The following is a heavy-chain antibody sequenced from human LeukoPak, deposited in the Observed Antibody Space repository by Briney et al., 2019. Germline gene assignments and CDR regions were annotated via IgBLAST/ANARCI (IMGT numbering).Heavy chain of an antibody. CDR3: ARQVYDILTGYQDYFDY. D-gene: IGHD3-9*01. CDR1: GYSFTSYW. CDR2: IYPGDSDT. V-gene: IGHV5-51*01. J-gene: IGHJ4*02. Sequence: GESLKISCKGSGYSFTSYWIGWVRQMPGKGLEWMGIIYPGDSDTRYSPSFQGQVTISADKSIGTAYLQWSSLKASDTAMYYCARQVYDILTGYQDYFDYWGQGTLVTVSS.